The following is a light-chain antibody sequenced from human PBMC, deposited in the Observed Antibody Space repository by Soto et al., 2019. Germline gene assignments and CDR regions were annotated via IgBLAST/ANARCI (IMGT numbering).Light chain of an antibody. Sequence: DIQMTQSPSSLSASVGDRVTITCRASQSISSYLNWYQHKPGKAPKLLIYAASSLQSGVPSRFSVSGSGTDFTLTISSLQPEDFATYYCQQSYSSLYTFGQGTKLEIK. CDR3: QQSYSSLYT. CDR2: AAS. CDR1: QSISSY. V-gene: IGKV1-39*01. J-gene: IGKJ2*01.